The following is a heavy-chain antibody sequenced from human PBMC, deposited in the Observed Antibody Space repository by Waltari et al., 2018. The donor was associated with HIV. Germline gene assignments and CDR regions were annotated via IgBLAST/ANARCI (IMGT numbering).Heavy chain of an antibody. CDR3: ARDLRYFDWFYYYGMDV. D-gene: IGHD3-9*01. J-gene: IGHJ6*02. CDR2: INSDGSST. V-gene: IGHV3-74*01. CDR1: GFTFSSYW. Sequence: EVQLVEAGGGLVQPGGSLRLSCAASGFTFSSYWMHWVRQAQGKGLVWVSRINSDGSSTSYADSVKGRFTISRDNAKNTLYLQMNSLRAEDTAVYYCARDLRYFDWFYYYGMDVWGQGTTVTVSS.